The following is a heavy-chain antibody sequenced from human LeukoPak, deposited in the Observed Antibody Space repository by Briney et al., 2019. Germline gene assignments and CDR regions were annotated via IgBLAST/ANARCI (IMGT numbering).Heavy chain of an antibody. J-gene: IGHJ4*02. CDR1: GFTFSTYD. CDR2: ISGTGGTT. D-gene: IGHD3-16*01. V-gene: IGHV3-23*01. Sequence: GGSLRPSCAASGFTFSTYDMNWVRQAPGKGLEWVSVISGTGGTTYYADSVKGRFAISRDNAKNSLYLQMNSLRAEDTAVYYCASWGLWGEGTLVTVSS. CDR3: ASWGL.